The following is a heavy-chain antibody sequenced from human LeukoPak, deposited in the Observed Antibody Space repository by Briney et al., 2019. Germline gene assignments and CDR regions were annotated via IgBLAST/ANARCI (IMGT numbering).Heavy chain of an antibody. D-gene: IGHD3-10*01. CDR2: ISYDGSNK. J-gene: IGHJ5*02. CDR3: AKDGVWFGEGDWFDP. CDR1: GFTFSSYG. Sequence: GGSLRLSCAASGFTFSSYGMHWVRQAPGKGLEWVAVISYDGSNKYYADSVKGRFTISRDNSKNTLYLQMNSLRAEDTAVYYCAKDGVWFGEGDWFDPWGQGTLVTVSS. V-gene: IGHV3-30*18.